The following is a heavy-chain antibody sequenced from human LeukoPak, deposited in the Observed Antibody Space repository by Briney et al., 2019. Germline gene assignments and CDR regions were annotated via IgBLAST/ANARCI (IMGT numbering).Heavy chain of an antibody. CDR2: IYTSGST. CDR1: GDSISSFY. D-gene: IGHD6-13*01. V-gene: IGHV4-4*07. CDR3: ARDVVAAAGTWDY. J-gene: IGHJ4*02. Sequence: SETLSLTCTVSGDSISSFYWTWIRQPAGKGLEWIGRIYTSGSTNYNPSLKSRVTMSVDTSKNQFSLKLSSLTAADTAVYYCARDVVAAAGTWDYWGQGTLVTVSS.